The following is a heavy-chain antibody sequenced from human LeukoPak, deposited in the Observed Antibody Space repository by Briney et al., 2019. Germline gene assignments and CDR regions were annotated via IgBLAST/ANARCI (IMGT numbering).Heavy chain of an antibody. CDR1: GFTFSSYW. D-gene: IGHD6-19*01. J-gene: IGHJ6*03. V-gene: IGHV3-21*01. Sequence: KTGGSLRLSCAASGFTFSSYWMSWVRQAPGKGLERVSSISSRSTNIFYADSVKGRFTISRDNAKNSLYLQMNSLGAEDTAVYYCARDAQWLVPEGYFYYMDVWGKGTTVTVSS. CDR2: ISSRSTNI. CDR3: ARDAQWLVPEGYFYYMDV.